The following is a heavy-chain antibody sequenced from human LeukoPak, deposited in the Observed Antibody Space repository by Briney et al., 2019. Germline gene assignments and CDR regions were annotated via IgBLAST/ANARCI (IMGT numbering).Heavy chain of an antibody. CDR3: ARDRGVAAAVTFDY. D-gene: IGHD6-13*01. CDR1: GGSISSYS. CDR2: MYYSGGT. V-gene: IGHV4-39*07. Sequence: PSETLSLTCTVSGGSISSYSWVWIRQPPGKGLEWIGSMYYSGGTYYNPSLKSRVTYSVNTSKNQFSLKLNSVTAGDTAVYYCARDRGVAAAVTFDYWGQGTLVTVSS. J-gene: IGHJ4*02.